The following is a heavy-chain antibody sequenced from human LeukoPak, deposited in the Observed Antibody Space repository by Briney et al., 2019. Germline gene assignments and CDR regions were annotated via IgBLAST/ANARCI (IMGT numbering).Heavy chain of an antibody. D-gene: IGHD3-3*01. V-gene: IGHV3-15*01. CDR2: IKSKADGGTT. J-gene: IGHJ4*02. CDR1: GFTFNNAW. CDR3: TSFTIFGV. Sequence: PGGSLRLSCEASGFTFNNAWMTWVRQAPGKGLEWVGRIKSKADGGTTDYAAPVKGRFTISRDDSKNTLYLHMNSLKTEDTAVYYCTSFTIFGVWGQGTLVTVSS.